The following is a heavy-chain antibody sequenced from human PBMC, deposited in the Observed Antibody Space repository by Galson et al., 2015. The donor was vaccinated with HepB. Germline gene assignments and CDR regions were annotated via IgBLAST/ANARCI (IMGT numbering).Heavy chain of an antibody. CDR3: AKERGDSGGHYNGPLDY. D-gene: IGHD3-10*01. V-gene: IGHV3-30*18. Sequence: SLRLSCAASGFTFSTFGMHWVRQAPGKGLEWVAVISYEGSAKYYADSVKGRFTISRDNSKNMLYLQMNSLRVEDTALYYCAKERGDSGGHYNGPLDYWGQGTLVTVSS. CDR1: GFTFSTFG. CDR2: ISYEGSAK. J-gene: IGHJ4*02.